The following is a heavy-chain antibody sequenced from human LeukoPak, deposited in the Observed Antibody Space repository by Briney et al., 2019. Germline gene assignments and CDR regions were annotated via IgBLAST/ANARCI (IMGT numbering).Heavy chain of an antibody. Sequence: SVKVSCKASGGTFSSYAISWVRQAPGQGPEWMGGIIPIFGTANYAQKFQGRVTITTDESTSTAYMELSSLRSEDTAVYYCASANYYGSSGYPYYWGQGTLVTVSS. J-gene: IGHJ4*02. CDR3: ASANYYGSSGYPYY. CDR1: GGTFSSYA. CDR2: IIPIFGTA. V-gene: IGHV1-69*05. D-gene: IGHD3-22*01.